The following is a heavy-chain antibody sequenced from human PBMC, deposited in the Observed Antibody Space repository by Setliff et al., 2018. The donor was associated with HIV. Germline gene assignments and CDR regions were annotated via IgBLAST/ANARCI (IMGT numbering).Heavy chain of an antibody. Sequence: SVKVSCKASGGTFSSYGITWVRQAPGQGLEWMGGMLPILGMGDFAQKFQGRVTITADASTRTAYMELSSLTSDDTAVYYCASTYCGGDCYSRYFQHWGQGTLVTVSS. CDR2: MLPILGMG. D-gene: IGHD2-21*02. CDR1: GGTFSSYG. CDR3: ASTYCGGDCYSRYFQH. V-gene: IGHV1-69*10. J-gene: IGHJ1*01.